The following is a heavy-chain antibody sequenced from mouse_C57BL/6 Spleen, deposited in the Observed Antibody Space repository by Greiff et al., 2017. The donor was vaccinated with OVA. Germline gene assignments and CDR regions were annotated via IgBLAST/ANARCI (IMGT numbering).Heavy chain of an antibody. J-gene: IGHJ3*01. CDR1: GFTFSSYG. V-gene: IGHV5-6*02. Sequence: EVKLMESGGDLVKPGGSLKLSCAASGFTFSSYGMSWVRQTPDKRLEWVATISSGGSYTYYPDSVKGRFTISRDNAKNTLYLQMSSLKSEDTAMYYCARRSSVLAWFAYWGQGTLVTVSA. D-gene: IGHD3-2*02. CDR2: ISSGGSYT. CDR3: ARRSSVLAWFAY.